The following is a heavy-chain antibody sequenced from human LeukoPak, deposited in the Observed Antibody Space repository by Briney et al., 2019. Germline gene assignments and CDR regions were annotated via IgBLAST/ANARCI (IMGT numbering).Heavy chain of an antibody. CDR1: GGSISSYY. Sequence: PSETLSLTCTVSGGSISSYYWSWIRQSPGKGLEWIGYIYYSGSTNYNPSLKSRLTISVDTSKNQFSLRLSSVTPADTAVYYCARDRGEGIVGTFDYWGQGTLVTVSS. D-gene: IGHD1-26*01. CDR2: IYYSGST. V-gene: IGHV4-59*01. J-gene: IGHJ4*02. CDR3: ARDRGEGIVGTFDY.